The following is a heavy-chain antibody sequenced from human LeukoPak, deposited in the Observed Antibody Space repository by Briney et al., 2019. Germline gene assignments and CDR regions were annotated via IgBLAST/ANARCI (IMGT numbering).Heavy chain of an antibody. CDR3: AKGPLRGTAAAIDY. CDR2: ISYDGRNI. CDR1: GFTFNSYC. Sequence: GNSLRLSCAASGFTFNSYCMHWVRQAPGKGLEWVAVISYDGRNIHYPDSVKGRFTISRDISTDTLWLQMDSLRTEDTAVYYCAKGPLRGTAAAIDYWGQGTLVTVSS. D-gene: IGHD2-2*01. V-gene: IGHV3-30*18. J-gene: IGHJ4*02.